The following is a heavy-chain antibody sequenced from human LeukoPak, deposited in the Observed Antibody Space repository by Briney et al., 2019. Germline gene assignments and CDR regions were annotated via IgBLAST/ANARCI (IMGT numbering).Heavy chain of an antibody. D-gene: IGHD1-26*01. J-gene: IGHJ6*02. CDR3: AKSHRPPSYTGRYYYYYYGMDV. Sequence: PGGSLRLSCAASGFTFSSYGMHWVRQAPGKGLEWVAVIWYDGSNKYYADSVKGRFTISRDNSKNTLYLQVNSLRAEDTAVYYCAKSHRPPSYTGRYYYYYYGMDVWGQGTTVTVSS. CDR2: IWYDGSNK. CDR1: GFTFSSYG. V-gene: IGHV3-33*06.